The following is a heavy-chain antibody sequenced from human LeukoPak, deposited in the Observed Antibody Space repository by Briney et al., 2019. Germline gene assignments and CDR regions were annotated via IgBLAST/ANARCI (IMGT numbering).Heavy chain of an antibody. J-gene: IGHJ4*02. CDR1: GDTFSSYA. CDR2: IIPIFGTA. CDR3: ARCDDFWSGYFYYFDY. V-gene: IGHV1-69*01. Sequence: GSSVKVSCKASGDTFSSYAISWVRQAPGQGLEWMGGIIPIFGTANYAQKFQGRVTITADESTSTAYMELSSLRSEDTAVYYCARCDDFWSGYFYYFDYWGQGTLVTVSS. D-gene: IGHD3-3*01.